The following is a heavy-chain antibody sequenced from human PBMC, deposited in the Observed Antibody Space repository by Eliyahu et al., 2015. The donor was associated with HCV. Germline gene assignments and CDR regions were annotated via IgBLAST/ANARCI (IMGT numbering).Heavy chain of an antibody. CDR3: AILQVYCSSTACYGFDF. CDR1: GIXFSSXA. V-gene: IGHV3-23*01. CDR2: ISGSGDSA. Sequence: EVQLLESGGGLVQPGGSLRLXCXTSGIXFSSXAMSWVRQAPGKGLEWVXTISGSGDSAYYADSVKGRFTISRDDSKKTLHLQLNSLRAEDTALYYCAILQVYCSSTACYGFDFWGQGTLVTVSS. J-gene: IGHJ4*02. D-gene: IGHD2-2*01.